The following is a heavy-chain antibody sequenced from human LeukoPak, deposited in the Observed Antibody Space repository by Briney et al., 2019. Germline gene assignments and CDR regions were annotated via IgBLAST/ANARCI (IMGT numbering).Heavy chain of an antibody. CDR1: GFIFSSYW. CDR3: ARPSPPGDGYNPCDY. D-gene: IGHD5-24*01. CDR2: INTDGSST. Sequence: PGGCLRLSCAASGFIFSSYWMHWVRQAPGKGLVWVSRINTDGSSTSYADSVKGRFTISRDNSKSTVYLQMNSLRPEDTAVYYCARPSPPGDGYNPCDYWGPGALVIVSS. V-gene: IGHV3-74*01. J-gene: IGHJ4*02.